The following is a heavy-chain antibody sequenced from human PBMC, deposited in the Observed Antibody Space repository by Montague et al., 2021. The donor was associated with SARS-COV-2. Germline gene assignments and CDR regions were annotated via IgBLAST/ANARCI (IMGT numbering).Heavy chain of an antibody. CDR3: ARMYVPAHGTSAASYSDX. J-gene: IGHJ4*02. Sequence: TLSLTCIVSGGSISSDASYWTWIRQHPGKGLEWIGYISYSGRTSYNVSLKSRLTISADTSDNQFSLKLTSMTAADTAVYYCARMYVPAHGTSAASYSDXWGRGTLVTVSS. D-gene: IGHD6-13*01. CDR2: ISYSGRT. V-gene: IGHV4-31*03. CDR1: GGSISSDASY.